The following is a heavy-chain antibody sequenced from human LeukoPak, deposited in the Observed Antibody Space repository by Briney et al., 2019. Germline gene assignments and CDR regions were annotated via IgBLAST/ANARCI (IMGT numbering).Heavy chain of an antibody. CDR3: ARDPYSGSYGPYYYYYMDV. D-gene: IGHD1-26*01. CDR1: GFTFSSYN. Sequence: GGSLSLSCAASGFTFSSYNMNWVRQAPGKGLEWVSSITSDGRYMYYADSVKGRFAISRDNAKNSLYLQMNSLRAEDAALYFCARDPYSGSYGPYYYYYMDVWGKGTTVTISS. V-gene: IGHV3-21*01. CDR2: ITSDGRYM. J-gene: IGHJ6*03.